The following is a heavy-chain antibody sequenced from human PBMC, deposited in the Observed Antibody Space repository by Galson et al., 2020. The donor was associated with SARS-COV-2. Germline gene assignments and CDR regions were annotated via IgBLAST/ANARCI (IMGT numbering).Heavy chain of an antibody. Sequence: GGSLRLSCAPSGFTVSGNYMTWVRQAPGRGLEWVSVIYRGGNTYNADSVKGRFTISRDSSKNALYLQMNSLRPEDTAMYYCASTGCLGDCRLDDGFHIWGQGTMVTVSS. CDR1: GFTVSGNY. CDR3: ASTGCLGDCRLDDGFHI. D-gene: IGHD2-21*02. J-gene: IGHJ3*02. V-gene: IGHV3-66*02. CDR2: IYRGGNT.